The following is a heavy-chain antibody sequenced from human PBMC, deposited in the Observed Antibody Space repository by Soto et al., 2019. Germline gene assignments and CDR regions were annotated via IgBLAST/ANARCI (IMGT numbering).Heavy chain of an antibody. CDR2: IYYSGST. D-gene: IGHD5-18*01. V-gene: IGHV4-30-4*01. CDR3: ARGVEPWIQPWSHFDY. Sequence: SSETLSLTCTVSGGSISSGDYYWSWIRQPPGKGLEWIGYIYYSGSTYYNPSLKSRVTISVDTSKNQFSLKLSSVTAADTAVYYCARGVEPWIQPWSHFDYWGQGTLVTVSS. CDR1: GGSISSGDYY. J-gene: IGHJ4*02.